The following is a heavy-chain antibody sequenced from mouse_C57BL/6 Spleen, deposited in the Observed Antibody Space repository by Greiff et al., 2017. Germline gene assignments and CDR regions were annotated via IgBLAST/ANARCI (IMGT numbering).Heavy chain of an antibody. V-gene: IGHV1-69*01. J-gene: IGHJ2*01. CDR1: GYTFTSYW. CDR2: IDPSDSYT. Sequence: QVQLKQPGAELVMPGASVKLSCKASGYTFTSYWMHWVKQRPGQGLEWIGEIDPSDSYTNYNQKFKGKSTLTVDKSSSTAYMQLSSLTSEDSAVYYCARRDYDYDGPHFDYWGQGTTLTVSS. CDR3: ARRDYDYDGPHFDY. D-gene: IGHD2-4*01.